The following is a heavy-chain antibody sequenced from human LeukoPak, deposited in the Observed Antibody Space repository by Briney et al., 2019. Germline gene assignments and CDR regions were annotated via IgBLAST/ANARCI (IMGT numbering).Heavy chain of an antibody. Sequence: SETLSLTCTVSGGSISSSSYYWGWIRQPLGKGLEWIGSIYYSGSTYYNPSLKSRVTISVNTSKNQFSLKLSSVTAADTAVYYCARRRGWSVDYWGQGTLVTVSS. D-gene: IGHD6-19*01. CDR1: GGSISSSSYY. CDR3: ARRRGWSVDY. V-gene: IGHV4-39*01. J-gene: IGHJ4*02. CDR2: IYYSGST.